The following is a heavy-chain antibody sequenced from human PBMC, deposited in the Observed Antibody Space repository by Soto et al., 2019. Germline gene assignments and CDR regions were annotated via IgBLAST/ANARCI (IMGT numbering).Heavy chain of an antibody. Sequence: ASVKVSSKASGYTFTSYGISWVRQAPGQGLEWMGWISAYNGTANYAQKFQGRVTITADKSTSTAYMELSSLRSEDTAVYYCARGRGYSYGYTFDYWGQGTLVTVSS. CDR3: ARGRGYSYGYTFDY. CDR1: GYTFTSYG. J-gene: IGHJ4*02. D-gene: IGHD5-18*01. CDR2: ISAYNGTA. V-gene: IGHV1-18*04.